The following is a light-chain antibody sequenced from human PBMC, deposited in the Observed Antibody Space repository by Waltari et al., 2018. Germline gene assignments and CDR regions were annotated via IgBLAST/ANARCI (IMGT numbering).Light chain of an antibody. V-gene: IGLV2-14*03. CDR1: TNDVGGHDF. CDR3: SSFSSGDTLVL. Sequence: QSALTQPASMSASPGQAITISCTGSTNDVGGHDFVSWYQQHPGKAPKLIIYDVTKLPSGVSNRVAGSKSGNTASLTISGLQGEDEAHYYCSSFSSGDTLVLFGGGTRLTVL. CDR2: DVT. J-gene: IGLJ2*01.